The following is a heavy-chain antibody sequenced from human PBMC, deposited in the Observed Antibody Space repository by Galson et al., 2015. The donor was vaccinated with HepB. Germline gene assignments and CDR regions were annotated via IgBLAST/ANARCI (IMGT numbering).Heavy chain of an antibody. CDR1: GYTFTSYA. J-gene: IGHJ3*02. CDR2: INAGNGNT. CDR3: AREGGYDFWSGYYSNHQDDAFDI. Sequence: SVKVSCKASGYTFTSYAMHLVRQAPGQRLEWMGWINAGNGNTKYSQKFQGRVTITRDTSASTAYMELSSLRSGDTAVYYCAREGGYDFWSGYYSNHQDDAFDIWGQETMVTVSS. V-gene: IGHV1-3*01. D-gene: IGHD3-3*01.